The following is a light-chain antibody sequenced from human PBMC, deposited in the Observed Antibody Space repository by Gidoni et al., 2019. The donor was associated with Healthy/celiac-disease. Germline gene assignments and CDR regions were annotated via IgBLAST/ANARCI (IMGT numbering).Light chain of an antibody. Sequence: QSALTQPASVPGSPGQSITISCPGTSSDVGGYNYVSWYQQHPGKAPKLMIYDVSNRPSGVSNRFSGSKSGNTASLTISGLQAEDEADYYCSSYTSSSTLLYVFGTGTKVTVL. V-gene: IGLV2-14*01. CDR3: SSYTSSSTLLYV. CDR2: DVS. CDR1: SSDVGGYNY. J-gene: IGLJ1*01.